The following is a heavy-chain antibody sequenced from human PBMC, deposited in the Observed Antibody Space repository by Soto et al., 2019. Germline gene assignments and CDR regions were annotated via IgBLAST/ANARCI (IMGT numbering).Heavy chain of an antibody. Sequence: QVQLVESGGGVVQPGRSLRLSCAASGFTFSSYAMHWVRQAPGKGLEWVAVISYDGSNKYYADSVKGRFTISRDNSKNTLYLQMNSLRAGDTAVYYCARDQWELLGGGGFDYWGQGTLVTVSS. D-gene: IGHD1-26*01. CDR1: GFTFSSYA. CDR2: ISYDGSNK. V-gene: IGHV3-30-3*01. J-gene: IGHJ4*02. CDR3: ARDQWELLGGGGFDY.